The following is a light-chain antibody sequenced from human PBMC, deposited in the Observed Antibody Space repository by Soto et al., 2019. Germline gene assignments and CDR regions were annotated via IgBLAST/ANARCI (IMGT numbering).Light chain of an antibody. J-gene: IGKJ1*01. V-gene: IGKV3-20*01. CDR1: QSISSSY. CDR3: QQYGSSGT. Sequence: EIVFTQTPGTVSVSPAERSTLSCRASQSISSSYLAWYQQRPGQAPSLLIYGASSRATGIPDRFSGSGSGTDFTLTISRLEPEDFAVYYCQQYGSSGTFGQGTKVDI. CDR2: GAS.